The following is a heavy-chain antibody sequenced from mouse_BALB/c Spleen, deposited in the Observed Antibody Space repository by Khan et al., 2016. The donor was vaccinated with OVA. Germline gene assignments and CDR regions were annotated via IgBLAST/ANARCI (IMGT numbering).Heavy chain of an antibody. D-gene: IGHD2-1*01. V-gene: IGHV1S81*02. CDR1: GYTLTSYW. J-gene: IGHJ2*01. CDR3: ESLLINFDY. CDR2: INPSNGRT. Sequence: QVQLQQPGAELVNPGASVNLSCKASGYTLTSYWMHWVKQRPGQGLEWIGEINPSNGRTNYNEKFKSKATLTGDKSSNTAYMQISSPTSEDSAVYYCESLLINFDYWGQGTILTVSS.